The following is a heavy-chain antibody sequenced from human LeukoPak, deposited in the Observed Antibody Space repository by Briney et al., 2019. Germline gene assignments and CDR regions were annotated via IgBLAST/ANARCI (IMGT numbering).Heavy chain of an antibody. CDR3: ARGDGRDGYKGRLEY. D-gene: IGHD5-24*01. V-gene: IGHV4-34*01. Sequence: SETLSLTCAVYGGSFSGYYWSWIRQPPGKGLEWIGEINHSGSTNCNPPLKSRVTISVDTSKNQFSLKLSSVTAADTAVYYCARGDGRDGYKGRLEYWGQGNLVTVSS. J-gene: IGHJ4*02. CDR2: INHSGST. CDR1: GGSFSGYY.